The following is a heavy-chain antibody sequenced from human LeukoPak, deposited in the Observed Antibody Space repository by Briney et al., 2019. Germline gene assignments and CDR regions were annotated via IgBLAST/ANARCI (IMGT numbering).Heavy chain of an antibody. Sequence: GGSLRLSCGASGFTFSTSRTNWVRQAPGKGMEWVSSISSGSNYINNAESVKGRFAISRDNAKNSLYLQMNSLRAEDTAVCYCARDSAEYDFDYWGQGTLVTVSS. D-gene: IGHD3-3*01. CDR3: ARDSAEYDFDY. V-gene: IGHV3-21*01. CDR2: ISSGSNYI. CDR1: GFTFSTSR. J-gene: IGHJ4*02.